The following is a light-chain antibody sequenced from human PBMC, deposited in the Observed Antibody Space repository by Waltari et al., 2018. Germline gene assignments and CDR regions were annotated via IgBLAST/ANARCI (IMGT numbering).Light chain of an antibody. Sequence: DIQMTQSPSSVSASVGDKVTITCRASQGINRCLAWYQQKPGKAPQLLIYDASSWQTGVPSRFSGSESGTDFTLTISSLQPEDFATYYCQQANRFPLTFGGGTKVELK. CDR2: DAS. CDR1: QGINRC. CDR3: QQANRFPLT. V-gene: IGKV1-12*01. J-gene: IGKJ4*01.